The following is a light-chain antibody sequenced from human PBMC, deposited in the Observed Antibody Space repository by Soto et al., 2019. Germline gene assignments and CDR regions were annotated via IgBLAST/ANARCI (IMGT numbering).Light chain of an antibody. J-gene: IGLJ2*01. CDR1: SGHSNYA. Sequence: QLVLTQSPSASASLGASVKLTCTLSSGHSNYAIAWHQQQSEKGPRYLMKLNSDGSHSKGDGIPDRFSGSSSGAERYLTISSLQSEDGADSCCQTLGSGIVVFGGGTKLTVL. V-gene: IGLV4-69*01. CDR3: QTLGSGIVV. CDR2: LNSDGSH.